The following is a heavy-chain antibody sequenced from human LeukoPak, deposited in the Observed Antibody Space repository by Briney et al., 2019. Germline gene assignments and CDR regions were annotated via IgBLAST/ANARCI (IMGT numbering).Heavy chain of an antibody. Sequence: PGGSLRLSCVASGFTFEKYAMHWVRHAPGKGLEWVSGISWNSGSIGYADFAKGRFTISRDNARNSLFLQMNTLKPEDTALYAKDRDPPYIGNSYGYYSDYWGQGTLVTVSS. V-gene: IGHV3-9*01. J-gene: IGHJ4*02. CDR1: GFTFEKYA. D-gene: IGHD5-18*01. CDR3: DRDPPYIGNSYGYYSDY. CDR2: ISWNSGSI.